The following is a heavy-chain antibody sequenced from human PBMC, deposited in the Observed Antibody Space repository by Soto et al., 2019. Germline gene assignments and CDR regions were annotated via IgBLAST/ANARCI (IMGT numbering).Heavy chain of an antibody. Sequence: SVKVSCKASGGTFRSYAITWVRQAPGQGLEWMGGITPLFATTNYARKFQGRVTITADESTSTAYMELSGLRSEDAAVYYCAREFCSGGSCYPLYSGVDVWGQGPTLTVSS. CDR3: AREFCSGGSCYPLYSGVDV. D-gene: IGHD2-15*01. V-gene: IGHV1-69*13. J-gene: IGHJ6*02. CDR1: GGTFRSYA. CDR2: ITPLFATT.